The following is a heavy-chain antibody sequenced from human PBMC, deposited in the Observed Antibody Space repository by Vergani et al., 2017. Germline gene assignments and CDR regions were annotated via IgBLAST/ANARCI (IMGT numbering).Heavy chain of an antibody. J-gene: IGHJ4*02. Sequence: QLQLQESGPGLVKPSETLSLTCTVSGGSISSSSYYWGWIRQPPGKGLEWIGSIYYSGSTYYHPSLKSRVTISVDTSKNQFSLKLSSVTAADTAVYYCARHGGGRGCSGYDCPIDYWGQGTLVTVSS. D-gene: IGHD5-12*01. CDR3: ARHGGGRGCSGYDCPIDY. CDR2: IYYSGST. V-gene: IGHV4-39*01. CDR1: GGSISSSSYY.